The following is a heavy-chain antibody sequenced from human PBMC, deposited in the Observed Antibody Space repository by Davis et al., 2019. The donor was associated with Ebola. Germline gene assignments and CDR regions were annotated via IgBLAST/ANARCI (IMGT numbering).Heavy chain of an antibody. J-gene: IGHJ4*02. CDR2: INPNSGGT. D-gene: IGHD2-15*01. Sequence: ASVKVSCKASGYTFTGHYMHWVRQAPGQGLEWMGWINPNSGGTNYAQKFKGRVTMTRDTTISTAHMELSSLRSDDTAVYYCARDGIECSGGSCQADFDYWGQGTLVTVSS. CDR3: ARDGIECSGGSCQADFDY. V-gene: IGHV1-2*02. CDR1: GYTFTGHY.